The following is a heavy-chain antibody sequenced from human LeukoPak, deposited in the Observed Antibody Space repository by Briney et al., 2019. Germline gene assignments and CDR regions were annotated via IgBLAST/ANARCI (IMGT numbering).Heavy chain of an antibody. D-gene: IGHD4/OR15-4a*01. CDR1: GFSFSVYG. J-gene: IGHJ3*01. Sequence: GRSLRLSCAASGFSFSVYGMHWVRQAPGKGLEWVAVIRRDGVNQFYTDSVKGRFTISRDNSKSTLYLQMNGLRAEDTAMYYCARDDDYGDSGVDVWGQGTTVTVSS. CDR3: ARDDDYGDSGVDV. CDR2: IRRDGVNQ. V-gene: IGHV3-30*12.